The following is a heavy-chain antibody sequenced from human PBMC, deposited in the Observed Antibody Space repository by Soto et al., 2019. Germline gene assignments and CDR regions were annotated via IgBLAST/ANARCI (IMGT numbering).Heavy chain of an antibody. CDR3: AKDLSGNSLTFGY. J-gene: IGHJ4*02. CDR1: GFTFSSYG. CDR2: ISYDGSDK. D-gene: IGHD3-3*01. V-gene: IGHV3-30*18. Sequence: QVQLVASGGGVVQPGRTLRLSCAASGFTFSSYGMHWVRQAPGKGLEWVAVISYDGSDKYYADSVKGRFTISRDNSKNTLYLQMNSLSPEDTAVYYCAKDLSGNSLTFGYWGQGTLVTVSS.